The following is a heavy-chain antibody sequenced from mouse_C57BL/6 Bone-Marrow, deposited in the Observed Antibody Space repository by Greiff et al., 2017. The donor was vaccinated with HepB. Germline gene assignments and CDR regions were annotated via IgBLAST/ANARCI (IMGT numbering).Heavy chain of an antibody. Sequence: QVQLQQSGAELMKPGASVKLSCKATGYTFTGYWIEWVKQRPGHGLEWIGEILPGSGSTNYNEKFKGKATFTADTSSNTAYMQLSSLTTEDSANYDCARPRGLLRRLRPRRAMDYWGQGTSVTVSS. J-gene: IGHJ4*01. CDR1: GYTFTGYW. CDR3: ARPRGLLRRLRPRRAMDY. CDR2: ILPGSGST. D-gene: IGHD2-2*01. V-gene: IGHV1-9*01.